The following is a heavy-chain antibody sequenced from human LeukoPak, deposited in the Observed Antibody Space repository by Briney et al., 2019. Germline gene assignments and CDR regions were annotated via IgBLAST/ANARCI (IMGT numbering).Heavy chain of an antibody. CDR1: GFTFSLYS. Sequence: SGGSLRLSCAASGFTFSLYSITWVRQTPGRGLEWVSSISSSSSYTYYADSVKGRFTISRDNAKNSLYLQMNSLRAEDTAVYYCARVLEMATIFDSYWGQGTLVTVSS. CDR2: ISSSSSYT. CDR3: ARVLEMATIFDSY. D-gene: IGHD5-24*01. V-gene: IGHV3-21*01. J-gene: IGHJ4*02.